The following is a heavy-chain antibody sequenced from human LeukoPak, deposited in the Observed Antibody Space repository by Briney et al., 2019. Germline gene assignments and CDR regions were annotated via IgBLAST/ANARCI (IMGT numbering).Heavy chain of an antibody. D-gene: IGHD1-26*01. V-gene: IGHV1-18*01. CDR1: GYTFTSYG. CDR3: ARVGGSSSVGATSGYAFDI. J-gene: IGHJ3*02. CDR2: ISACNGNT. Sequence: ASVKVSCKASGYTFTSYGISWVRQAPGQGLEWMGWISACNGNTNYAQKLQGRVTMTTDTSTSTAYMELRSLRSDDTAVYYCARVGGSSSVGATSGYAFDIWGQGTMVTVSS.